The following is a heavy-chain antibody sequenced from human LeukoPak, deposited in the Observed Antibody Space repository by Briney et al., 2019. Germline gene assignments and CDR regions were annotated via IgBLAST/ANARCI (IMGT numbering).Heavy chain of an antibody. CDR3: ARRNYGSGDNNWFDP. CDR2: IYCSGST. J-gene: IGHJ5*02. D-gene: IGHD3-10*01. Sequence: SETLSLTCTVSGGSISSGGYYWSWIRQHPGKGLEWIGYIYCSGSTYYNPSLKSRVTISVDTSKNQFSLKLSSVTAADTAVYYCARRNYGSGDNNWFDPWGQGTLVTVSS. CDR1: GGSISSGGYY. V-gene: IGHV4-31*03.